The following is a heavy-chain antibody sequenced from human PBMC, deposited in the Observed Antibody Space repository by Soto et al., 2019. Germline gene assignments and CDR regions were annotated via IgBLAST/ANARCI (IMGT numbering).Heavy chain of an antibody. CDR2: ISYDGSNK. D-gene: IGHD2-15*01. CDR3: AREGCSGGSCYQPDYYYGMDV. V-gene: IGHV3-30-3*01. CDR1: GFTFSSYA. Sequence: GGSLRLSCAASGFTFSSYAMHWVRQAPGKGLECVAVISYDGSNKYYADSVKGRFTISRDNSKNTLYLQMNSLRAEDTAVYYCAREGCSGGSCYQPDYYYGMDVWGQGTTVTVSS. J-gene: IGHJ6*02.